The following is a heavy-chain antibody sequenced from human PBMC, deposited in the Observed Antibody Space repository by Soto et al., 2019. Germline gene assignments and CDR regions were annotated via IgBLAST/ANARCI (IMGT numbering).Heavy chain of an antibody. CDR1: GGSISSGGYY. V-gene: IGHV4-31*03. CDR2: IYYSGST. J-gene: IGHJ1*01. CDR3: ARGWGGYFQH. Sequence: QVQLQESGPGLVKPSQTLSLTCTVSGGSISSGGYYWSWIRQHPGKGLEWIGYIYYSGSTYYNPSLKSRVTIAVDTSKKQLSLKLSSVTAADTAVYYCARGWGGYFQHWGQGTLVTVSS. D-gene: IGHD3-16*01.